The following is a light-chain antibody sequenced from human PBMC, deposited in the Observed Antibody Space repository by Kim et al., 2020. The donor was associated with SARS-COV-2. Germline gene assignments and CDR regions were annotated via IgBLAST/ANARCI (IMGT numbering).Light chain of an antibody. CDR2: GAS. CDR1: QSFSSSY. V-gene: IGKV3-20*01. CDR3: QQYDISSWT. Sequence: CPGERAPLSCRASQSFSSSYLAWYQQKLGQAPRLLIYGASGRATGIPDRFSGSGSGTDFTLTISRLEPEDFAVYYCQQYDISSWTFGQGTKVDIK. J-gene: IGKJ1*01.